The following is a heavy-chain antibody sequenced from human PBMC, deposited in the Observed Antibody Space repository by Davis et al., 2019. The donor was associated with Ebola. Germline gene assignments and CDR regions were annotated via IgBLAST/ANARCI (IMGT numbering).Heavy chain of an antibody. D-gene: IGHD3-9*01. CDR3: ARDIAYYDILTGYQTHFDY. CDR2: IWYDGSNK. CDR1: GFTFSSYG. J-gene: IGHJ4*02. V-gene: IGHV3-33*01. Sequence: GESLKISCAASGFTFSSYGMHWVRQAPGKGLEWVAVIWYDGSNKYYADSVKGRFTISRDNSKNTLYLQMNSLRAEDTAVYYCARDIAYYDILTGYQTHFDYWGQGTLVTVSS.